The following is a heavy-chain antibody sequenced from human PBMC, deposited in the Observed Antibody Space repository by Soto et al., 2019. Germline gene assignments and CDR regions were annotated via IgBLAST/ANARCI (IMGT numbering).Heavy chain of an antibody. D-gene: IGHD1-20*01. J-gene: IGHJ4*02. Sequence: GGPLRLSCEASGFTFSSYPRHWVGQAPCKGLEWVTVISYDGGNQYYADSVKGRFTISRDNSKDTLYLQMHSLRSDDTAVYFCARGPITQTSFIDHWGQGTLVTVSS. V-gene: IGHV3-30-3*01. CDR3: ARGPITQTSFIDH. CDR1: GFTFSSYP. CDR2: ISYDGGNQ.